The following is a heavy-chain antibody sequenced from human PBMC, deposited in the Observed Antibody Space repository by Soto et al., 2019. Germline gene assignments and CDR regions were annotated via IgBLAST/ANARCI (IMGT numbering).Heavy chain of an antibody. CDR3: ARGDDFWSGYYSY. V-gene: IGHV1-69*13. Sequence: SVKVSCKASGGTFSSYAISWVRQAPGQGLEWMGGIIPIFGTANYAQKFQGRVTITADESTSTAYMELSSLRSEDTAVYYCARGDDFWSGYYSYWGQGTLVTVSS. CDR2: IIPIFGTA. J-gene: IGHJ4*02. CDR1: GGTFSSYA. D-gene: IGHD3-3*01.